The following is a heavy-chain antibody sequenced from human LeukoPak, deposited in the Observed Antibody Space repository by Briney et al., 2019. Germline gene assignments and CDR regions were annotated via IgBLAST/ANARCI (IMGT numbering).Heavy chain of an antibody. CDR3: ARSDSSSLDYYYYYGMDV. CDR2: IIPIFGTA. J-gene: IGHJ6*02. Sequence: ASVKVSCKASGGTFSSYAISWVRQAPGQGLEWMGGIIPIFGTANYAQKFQGRVTIIADESTSTAYMELSSLRSEDTAVYYCARSDSSSLDYYYYYGMDVWGQGTTVTVSS. CDR1: GGTFSSYA. D-gene: IGHD6-6*01. V-gene: IGHV1-69*13.